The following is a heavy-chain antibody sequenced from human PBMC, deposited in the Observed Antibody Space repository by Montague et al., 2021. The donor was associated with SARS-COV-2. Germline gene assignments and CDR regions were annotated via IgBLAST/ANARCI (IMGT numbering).Heavy chain of an antibody. CDR1: GDSVSSNTAT. CDR3: ARWDSPRGTFRV. Sequence: CAISGDSVSSNTATWNWIRQSPSRGLEWLGRTYYKSKWHTDYAGSVKSRLSINPDTSRNQFSLQLHSVTPEDTAVYYCARWDSPRGTFRVWGNETMSTVSS. J-gene: IGHJ3*01. D-gene: IGHD3-16*01. CDR2: TYYKSKWHT. V-gene: IGHV6-1*01.